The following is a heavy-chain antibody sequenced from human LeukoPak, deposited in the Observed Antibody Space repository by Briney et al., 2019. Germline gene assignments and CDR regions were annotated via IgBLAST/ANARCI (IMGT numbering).Heavy chain of an antibody. J-gene: IGHJ6*02. Sequence: GGSLRLSCAASGFSVSSTYMSWVRQAPGKGLEWVSVMYSGGGTSYADSVKGRFTISRDKSKNTLYLQMNSLRAADTAVYYCARDRSTEYGMDVWGQGTTVTVSS. CDR3: ARDRSTEYGMDV. CDR2: MYSGGGT. V-gene: IGHV3-66*01. CDR1: GFSVSSTY. D-gene: IGHD6-6*01.